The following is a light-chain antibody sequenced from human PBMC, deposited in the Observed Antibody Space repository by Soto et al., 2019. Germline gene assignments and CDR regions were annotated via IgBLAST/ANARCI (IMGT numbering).Light chain of an antibody. J-gene: IGLJ1*01. CDR1: SSDVGGYNY. V-gene: IGLV2-11*01. Sequence: QSVLTQPRSVSGSPGLSVTISCTGTSSDVGGYNYVSWYRQHPGKAPKLIIYDVIKRPSGVPYRFSGSKSGNTASLTISGLQAEDEADYYCCSYAGTNTFGVFGTGTKVTVL. CDR3: CSYAGTNTFGV. CDR2: DVI.